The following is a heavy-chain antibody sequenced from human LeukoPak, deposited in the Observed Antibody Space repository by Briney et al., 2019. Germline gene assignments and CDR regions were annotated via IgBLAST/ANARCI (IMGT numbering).Heavy chain of an antibody. CDR2: ISAYNGNT. J-gene: IGHJ2*01. CDR1: GYTFTSSA. V-gene: IGHV1-18*01. D-gene: IGHD6-19*01. CDR3: ARDRAVAGSDPGNWYFDL. Sequence: ASVKVSCKASGYTFTSSAVNWVRQAPGQGLEWMGWISAYNGNTNYAQKLQGRVTMTTDTSTSTAYMELRSLRSDDTAVYYCARDRAVAGSDPGNWYFDLWGRGTLVTVSS.